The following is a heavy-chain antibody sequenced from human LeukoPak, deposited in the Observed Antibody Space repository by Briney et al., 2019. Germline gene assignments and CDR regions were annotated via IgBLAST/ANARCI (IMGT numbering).Heavy chain of an antibody. V-gene: IGHV3-7*01. CDR3: ARGSVVNPIFDY. J-gene: IGHJ4*02. CDR2: IKQEGSEK. D-gene: IGHD3-22*01. Sequence: GGSLRLFCAASGFTFSSYWMSWVRQAPAKGREWVANIKQEGSEKYCVDSVKGRFTISRANAKNSLYLQMNSLRAEDTAVYYCARGSVVNPIFDYWGQGTLVTVSS. CDR1: GFTFSSYW.